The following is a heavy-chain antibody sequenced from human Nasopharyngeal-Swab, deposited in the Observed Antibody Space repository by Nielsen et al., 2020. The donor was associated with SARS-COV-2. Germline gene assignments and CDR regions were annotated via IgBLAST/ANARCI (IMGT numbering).Heavy chain of an antibody. J-gene: IGHJ4*02. CDR3: ARDVGDYYDSSGTFDY. Sequence: WIRQPPGKGLVWVSRINSDGSSTSYADSAKGRFTISRDNAKNTLYLQMNSLRAEDTAVYYCARDVGDYYDSSGTFDYWGQGTLVTVSS. CDR2: INSDGSST. V-gene: IGHV3-74*01. D-gene: IGHD3-22*01.